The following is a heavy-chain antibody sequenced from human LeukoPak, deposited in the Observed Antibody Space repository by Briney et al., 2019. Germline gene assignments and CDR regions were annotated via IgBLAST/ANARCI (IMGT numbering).Heavy chain of an antibody. J-gene: IGHJ4*02. CDR3: ARELNLAY. CDR2: ISDSGGRT. Sequence: GGSLRLSCAVSGITLSNYGMSWVRQAPGKGLEWVAGISDSGGRTNYADSVKGRFTISRDNAKNSLYLQMNSLRAEDTAVYYCARELNLAYWGQGILVIVSS. CDR1: GITLSNYG. V-gene: IGHV3-23*01.